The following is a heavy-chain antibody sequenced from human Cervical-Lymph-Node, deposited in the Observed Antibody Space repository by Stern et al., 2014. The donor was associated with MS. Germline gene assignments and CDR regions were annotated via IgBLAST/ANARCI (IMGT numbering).Heavy chain of an antibody. V-gene: IGHV5-51*03. CDR1: GYNFSKYW. CDR3: VRLKDSLTRGTYFDS. CDR2: IYPDDSDT. J-gene: IGHJ4*02. Sequence: VQLVESGTEVKKQGESLKISCKGSGYNFSKYWIGWVRQMPGKGLEWMGIIYPDDSDTRYSPSFQGQVTISAEKSISTAFLQWSSLQASDTAMYYCVRLKDSLTRGTYFDSWGQGMLVTVSS. D-gene: IGHD4-17*01.